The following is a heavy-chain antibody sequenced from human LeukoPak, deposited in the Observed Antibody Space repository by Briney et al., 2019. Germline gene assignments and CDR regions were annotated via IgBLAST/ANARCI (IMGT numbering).Heavy chain of an antibody. CDR2: INHSGST. V-gene: IGHV4-34*01. Sequence: PSETLSLTCAVYGGSFSGYYWSWIRQPPGKGLEWIGEINHSGSTNYNPSLKSRVTISVDTSKNQFSLKLSSVTAADTAVYYCAIPYDSSGYSFDYWGQGTLVTVSS. CDR3: AIPYDSSGYSFDY. D-gene: IGHD3-22*01. J-gene: IGHJ4*02. CDR1: GGSFSGYY.